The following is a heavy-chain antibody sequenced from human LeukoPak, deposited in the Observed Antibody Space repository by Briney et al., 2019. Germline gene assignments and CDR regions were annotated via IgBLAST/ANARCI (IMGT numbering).Heavy chain of an antibody. J-gene: IGHJ4*02. V-gene: IGHV4-59*01. CDR1: GGPISSYY. CDR2: IYYSGST. Sequence: PSEALFLTCTVSGGPISSYYWSWIRQPPGKGLKWIGYIYYSGSTNYNPSLKSRVAISVDTSKNQFSVKLSSVTTADTAVYYFARNGYSDGEEFDYWGQGTLVTVSS. CDR3: ARNGYSDGEEFDY. D-gene: IGHD5-18*01.